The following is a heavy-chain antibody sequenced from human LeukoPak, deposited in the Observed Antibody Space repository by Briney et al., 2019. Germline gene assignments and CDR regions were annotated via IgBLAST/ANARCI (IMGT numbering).Heavy chain of an antibody. CDR1: GRTFSSYA. D-gene: IGHD2-2*01. CDR2: IIPIFGTA. CDR3: ASGSPRIVVVPAVLGDDAFDI. V-gene: IGHV1-69*13. J-gene: IGHJ3*02. Sequence: SVKVSCKASGRTFSSYAISWVRQAPGQGLEWMGGIIPIFGTANYAQKFQGRVTITADESTSTAYMELSSLRSEDTAVYYCASGSPRIVVVPAVLGDDAFDISGQGSMVTVSS.